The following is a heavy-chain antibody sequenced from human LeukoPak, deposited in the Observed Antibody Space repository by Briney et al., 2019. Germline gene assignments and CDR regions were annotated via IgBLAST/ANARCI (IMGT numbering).Heavy chain of an antibody. V-gene: IGHV1-69*05. CDR1: GGTFSSYA. D-gene: IGHD6-13*01. CDR3: ARGGIAAAGRVGYFDY. Sequence: SVKVSCKASGGTFSSYAISWVRQAPGQGLEWMGGIIPIFGTANYAQKFQGRVTITTDESTSTAYMELSSLRSEDTAVYYCARGGIAAAGRVGYFDYWGQGTLVTVSS. CDR2: IIPIFGTA. J-gene: IGHJ4*02.